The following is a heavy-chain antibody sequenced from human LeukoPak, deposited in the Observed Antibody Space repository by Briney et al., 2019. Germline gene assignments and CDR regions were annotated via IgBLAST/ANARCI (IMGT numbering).Heavy chain of an antibody. V-gene: IGHV4-31*03. CDR2: IYYSGST. CDR3: ARGLESGAPNCGGFDI. Sequence: SETLSLTCTVSGGSISSGGYYWSWIRQHPGKGLEWIGYIYYSGSTYYSPSLKSRVTISVDTSKNQFSLKLSSVTAADTAVYYCARGLESGAPNCGGFDIWGQGTMVTVSS. D-gene: IGHD4-23*01. J-gene: IGHJ3*02. CDR1: GGSISSGGYY.